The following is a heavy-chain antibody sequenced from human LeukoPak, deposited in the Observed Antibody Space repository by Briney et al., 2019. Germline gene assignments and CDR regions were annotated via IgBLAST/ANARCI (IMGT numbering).Heavy chain of an antibody. CDR2: IKQDGSEK. D-gene: IGHD3-22*01. Sequence: PGGSLRLSCAASGFTFSNYWMTWVRQAPGKGLEWVANIKQDGSEKNYVDSVKGRFTISRDNAKNSVDLQMNSLRAEDTAVYYCARDLDYDSSGRGMDVWGKGTTVTISS. V-gene: IGHV3-7*01. CDR1: GFTFSNYW. J-gene: IGHJ6*04. CDR3: ARDLDYDSSGRGMDV.